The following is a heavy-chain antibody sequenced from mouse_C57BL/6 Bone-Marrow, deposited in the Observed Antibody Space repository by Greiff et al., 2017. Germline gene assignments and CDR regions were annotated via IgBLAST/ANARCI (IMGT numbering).Heavy chain of an antibody. D-gene: IGHD2-3*01. V-gene: IGHV5-17*01. CDR1: GFTFSDYG. CDR2: ISSGSSTI. CDR3: ARWLLRWYFDV. J-gene: IGHJ1*03. Sequence: EVKLVESGGGLVKPGGSLKLSCAASGFTFSDYGMHWVRQAPEKGLEWVAYISSGSSTIYYADTVKGRFTISRDNAKNTLYLQMTSLRSEDTAMYYCARWLLRWYFDVWGTGTTVTVSS.